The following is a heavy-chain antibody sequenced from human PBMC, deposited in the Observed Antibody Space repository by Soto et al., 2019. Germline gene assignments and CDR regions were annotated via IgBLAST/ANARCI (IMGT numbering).Heavy chain of an antibody. CDR2: IAPGNGNT. CDR3: AKCSPMWTTDY. D-gene: IGHD3-10*02. J-gene: IGHJ4*02. V-gene: IGHV1-3*01. Sequence: QVQLVQSGAEVKKPGASVKVFCKASGYTFTDYAIHWVRQAPGQRLELMGWIAPGNGNTKYSQNFQGRVTITRDTSATSAYIYLSSRRSEDTADYYYAKCSPMWTTDYWVQGTLCTVS. CDR1: GYTFTDYA.